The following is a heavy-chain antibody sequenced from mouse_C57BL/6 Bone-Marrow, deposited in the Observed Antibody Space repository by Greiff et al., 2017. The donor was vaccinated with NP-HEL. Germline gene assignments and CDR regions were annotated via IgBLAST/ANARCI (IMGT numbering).Heavy chain of an antibody. Sequence: VQLQQPGAELVRPGTSVKLSCKASGYTFTSYWMHWVKQRPGQGLEWIGVIDPSDSYTNYNQKFKGKATLTVDTSSSTAYMQLSSLTSEDSAVYYCARGYYGNYVGFAYWGQGTLVTVSA. CDR3: ARGYYGNYVGFAY. CDR1: GYTFTSYW. V-gene: IGHV1-59*01. D-gene: IGHD2-1*01. J-gene: IGHJ3*01. CDR2: IDPSDSYT.